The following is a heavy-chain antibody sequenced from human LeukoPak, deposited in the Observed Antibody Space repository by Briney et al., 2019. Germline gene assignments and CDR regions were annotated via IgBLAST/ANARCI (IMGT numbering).Heavy chain of an antibody. Sequence: SETLSLTCTVSGGSISSGDYYWSWIRQPPGKGLEWIGYIYYSGSTYYNPSLKSRVTISVDTSKNQFSLKLSSVTAADTAVYYCAREVVAAKYYYYYGMDVWGQGTTVTVSS. CDR1: GGSISSGDYY. CDR2: IYYSGST. J-gene: IGHJ6*02. CDR3: AREVVAAKYYYYYGMDV. V-gene: IGHV4-30-4*01. D-gene: IGHD2-15*01.